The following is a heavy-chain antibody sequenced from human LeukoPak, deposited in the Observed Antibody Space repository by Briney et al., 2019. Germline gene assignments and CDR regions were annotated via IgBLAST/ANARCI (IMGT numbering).Heavy chain of an antibody. J-gene: IGHJ4*02. CDR1: GGSFSGYY. CDR2: INHSGST. D-gene: IGHD5-12*01. CDR3: ARAPGYSGYEFDY. V-gene: IGHV4-34*01. Sequence: SETLSLTCAVYGGSFSGYYWSWIRQPPGKGLEWIGEINHSGSTNYNPSLKSRVTMSVDTSKNQFSLKLTSVTAADTAVYYCARAPGYSGYEFDYWGQGTLVTVSS.